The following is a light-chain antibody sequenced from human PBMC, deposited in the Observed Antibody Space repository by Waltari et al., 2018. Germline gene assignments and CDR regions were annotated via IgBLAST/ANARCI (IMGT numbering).Light chain of an antibody. CDR1: QSVSSN. CDR3: QQYNNWSRT. Sequence: EIVMTQSPATLSVSPGERATLSCRASQSVSSNLAWDQQKPGQAPRLLIYGASTRATGIPARFSGSGSGIEFTLTISSMQSEDFAVYYCQQYNNWSRTFGQGTKVEIK. J-gene: IGKJ1*01. CDR2: GAS. V-gene: IGKV3-15*01.